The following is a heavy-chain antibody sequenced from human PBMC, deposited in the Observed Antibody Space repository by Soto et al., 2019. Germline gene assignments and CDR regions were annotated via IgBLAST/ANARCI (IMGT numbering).Heavy chain of an antibody. Sequence: PGGSLRLSCAASGFTFSSYGMHWVRQAPGKGLEWVAVIWYDGSNKYYADSVKGRFTISRDNSKNTLYLQMNSLRAEDTAVYYCARDHAVAALDYYYYSMDVWGQGTTVTVSS. D-gene: IGHD6-6*01. CDR3: ARDHAVAALDYYYYSMDV. CDR1: GFTFSSYG. CDR2: IWYDGSNK. V-gene: IGHV3-33*01. J-gene: IGHJ6*01.